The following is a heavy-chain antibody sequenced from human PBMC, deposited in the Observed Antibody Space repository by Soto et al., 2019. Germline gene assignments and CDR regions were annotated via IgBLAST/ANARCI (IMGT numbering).Heavy chain of an antibody. V-gene: IGHV3-48*03. CDR3: ASMSGPPTRVRGFLNYYYYGKYV. J-gene: IGHJ6*02. Sequence: GSLRLSCAASGFTFSSYEMNWVRQAPGKGLEWVSYISSSGSTIYYADSVKGRFTISRDNAKNSLYLQMNSLRAEDTAVYYCASMSGPPTRVRGFLNYYYYGKYVWGQWTTVSVAS. D-gene: IGHD3-10*01. CDR1: GFTFSSYE. CDR2: ISSSGSTI.